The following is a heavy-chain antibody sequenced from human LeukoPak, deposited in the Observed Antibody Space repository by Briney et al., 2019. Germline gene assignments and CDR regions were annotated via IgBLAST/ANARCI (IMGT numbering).Heavy chain of an antibody. CDR1: GFPFSGYG. D-gene: IGHD4-11*01. CDR3: ATGGNFYYSH. Sequence: GGSLRLSCAASGFPFSGYGMHWVRQAPGKELEWVAVAYGDGSSQYYADSVKGRFSISKDISKNTLSLQMNSLRAEDTAVYSCATGGNFYYSHWGQGTLVTVSS. V-gene: IGHV3-33*01. CDR2: AYGDGSSQ. J-gene: IGHJ1*01.